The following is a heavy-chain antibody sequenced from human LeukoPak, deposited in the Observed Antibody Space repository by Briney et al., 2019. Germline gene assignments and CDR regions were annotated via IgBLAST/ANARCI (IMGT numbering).Heavy chain of an antibody. J-gene: IGHJ5*02. D-gene: IGHD3-10*01. CDR2: INHSGST. CDR1: GGSFSGYY. CDR3: ARVRRRVLFGLDP. V-gene: IGHV4-34*01. Sequence: PSETLSLICAVYGGSFSGYYWRWLRQPPGKGREWMGEINHSGSTNYHPSLKSRVTISVHTSKNQFSLKLSSVTAADTAVYYCARVRRRVLFGLDPWGQGTLVTVSS.